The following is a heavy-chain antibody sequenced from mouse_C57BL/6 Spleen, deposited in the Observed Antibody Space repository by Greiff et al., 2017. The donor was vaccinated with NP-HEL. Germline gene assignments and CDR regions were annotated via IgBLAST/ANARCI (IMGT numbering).Heavy chain of an antibody. D-gene: IGHD2-5*01. CDR2: IDPETGGT. CDR1: GYTFTDYE. J-gene: IGHJ4*01. Sequence: VQLQESGAELVRPGASVTLSCKASGYTFTDYEMHWVKQTPVHGLEWIGAIDPETGGTAYNQKFKGKAILTADKSSSTAYMELRSLTSEDSAVYYCTRRYYSNYDAMDYWGQGTSVTVSS. V-gene: IGHV1-15*01. CDR3: TRRYYSNYDAMDY.